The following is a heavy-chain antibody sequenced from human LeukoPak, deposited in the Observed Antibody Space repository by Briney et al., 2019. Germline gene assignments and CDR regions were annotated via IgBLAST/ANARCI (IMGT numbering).Heavy chain of an antibody. CDR3: ARDQYSGDIVVVPAAMWY. CDR2: ISSSSSTI. J-gene: IGHJ4*02. V-gene: IGHV3-48*04. Sequence: GGSLRLSCAASGFTFSSYSMNWVRQAPGKGLEGVSYISSSSSTIYYADSVKGRFTISRDNAKNSLYLQMNSLRAEDTAVYYCARDQYSGDIVVVPAAMWYWGQGTLVTVSS. D-gene: IGHD2-2*01. CDR1: GFTFSSYS.